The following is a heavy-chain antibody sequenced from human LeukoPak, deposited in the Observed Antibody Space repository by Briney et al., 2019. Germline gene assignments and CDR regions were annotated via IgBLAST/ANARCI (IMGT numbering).Heavy chain of an antibody. CDR1: GGSISSYY. J-gene: IGHJ5*02. V-gene: IGHV4-59*08. Sequence: PSETLSLTCTVSGGSISSYYWGWIRQAPGNGLEWIGYIYYSGSNNYNPSLKSRVTISVDTSKNQFSLKLSSVTAADTAVYYCARHVRDYDILTGYYTSWFDPWGQGTLVTVSS. CDR2: IYYSGSN. D-gene: IGHD3-9*01. CDR3: ARHVRDYDILTGYYTSWFDP.